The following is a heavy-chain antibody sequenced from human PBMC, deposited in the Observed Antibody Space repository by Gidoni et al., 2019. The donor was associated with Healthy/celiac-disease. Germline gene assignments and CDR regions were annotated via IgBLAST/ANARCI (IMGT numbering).Heavy chain of an antibody. D-gene: IGHD2-15*01. V-gene: IGHV4-34*01. CDR2: INHSGST. CDR1: GGSFSGYY. CDR3: ARGSHCSGGSCYKYFQH. J-gene: IGHJ1*01. Sequence: QVQLQQWGAGLLKPSETLSLTCAVYGGSFSGYYWSWIRQPPGKGLEWIGEINHSGSTNYNPSLKRRVSISVDTSKNQFSLKLNSVTAADTAVYYCARGSHCSGGSCYKYFQHWGQGTLVTVSS.